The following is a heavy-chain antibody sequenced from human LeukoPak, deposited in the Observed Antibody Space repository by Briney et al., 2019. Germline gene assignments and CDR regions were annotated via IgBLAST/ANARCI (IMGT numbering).Heavy chain of an antibody. CDR2: ISGSGGST. J-gene: IGHJ4*02. D-gene: IGHD5-12*01. Sequence: PGGSLRLSCAASGFTFSSYAMSWVRQAPGKGLEWVSAISGSGGSTYYADSVKGRFTISRDNSKNTLYLQMNSLRAEDTAVYYCARDAIWYSGYDSLGYWGQGTLVTVSS. CDR3: ARDAIWYSGYDSLGY. CDR1: GFTFSSYA. V-gene: IGHV3-23*01.